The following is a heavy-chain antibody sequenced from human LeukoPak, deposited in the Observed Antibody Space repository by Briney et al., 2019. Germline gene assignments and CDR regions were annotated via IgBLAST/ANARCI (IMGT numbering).Heavy chain of an antibody. J-gene: IGHJ6*02. CDR2: IGSKGGST. CDR1: GFISSNYG. D-gene: IGHD2-8*01. Sequence: GGSLRLSCAASGFISSNYGMHWARQAPGKGLEYVSTIGSKGGSTYYANSVKGRFTISRDNFQSTLYLEMDHLRAEDMAVYYCTRAVGDARGTYGMDVWGQGTTVTVSS. V-gene: IGHV3-64*01. CDR3: TRAVGDARGTYGMDV.